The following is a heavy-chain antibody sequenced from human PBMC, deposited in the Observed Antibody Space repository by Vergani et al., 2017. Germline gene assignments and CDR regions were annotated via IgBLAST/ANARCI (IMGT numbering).Heavy chain of an antibody. J-gene: IGHJ5*02. CDR3: ARRLNYDFRGTFDP. D-gene: IGHD3-3*01. CDR1: GYTFTGYY. V-gene: IGHV1-2*02. CDR2: INPNRGGT. Sequence: QVQLVQSGAEVKKPGASVKVSCKASGYTFTGYYMHWVRQAPGQGLEWMGWINPNRGGTNYAQKFQGRVTMTRDTSISTAYMELSRLRSDDTAVYYCARRLNYDFRGTFDPWGPGTLVTVSS.